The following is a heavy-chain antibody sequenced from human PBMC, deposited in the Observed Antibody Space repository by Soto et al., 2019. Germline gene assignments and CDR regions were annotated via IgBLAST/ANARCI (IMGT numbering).Heavy chain of an antibody. Sequence: QVQLVQSGAEVKKPGASVKVSCKASGYTFTSYGISWVRQAPGQGLEWMGWISAYNGNTNYAQKLQGRVTMTTDTSTSTAYMELRSLRSDDTAVYYCATQLNYDILTRPSEFMDVWGQGTTVTVSS. CDR3: ATQLNYDILTRPSEFMDV. CDR2: ISAYNGNT. V-gene: IGHV1-18*01. CDR1: GYTFTSYG. J-gene: IGHJ6*02. D-gene: IGHD3-9*01.